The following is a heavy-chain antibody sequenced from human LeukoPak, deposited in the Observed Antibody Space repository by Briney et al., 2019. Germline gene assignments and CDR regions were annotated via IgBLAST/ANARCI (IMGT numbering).Heavy chain of an antibody. D-gene: IGHD2-15*01. CDR1: GYTFTGYG. Sequence: GASVKVSCKASGYTFTGYGISWVRQAPGQGLEWMGWISAYNGNTNYAQKLQGRVTMTTDTSTSTAYMELRSLRSDDTAVYYCARDGDCSGGSCYSTSWFDPWGQGTLVTVSS. CDR2: ISAYNGNT. CDR3: ARDGDCSGGSCYSTSWFDP. V-gene: IGHV1-18*04. J-gene: IGHJ5*02.